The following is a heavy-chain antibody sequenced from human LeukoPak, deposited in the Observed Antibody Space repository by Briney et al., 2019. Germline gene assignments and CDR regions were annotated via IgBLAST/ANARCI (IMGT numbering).Heavy chain of an antibody. V-gene: IGHV3-7*01. CDR1: GCTFSSYW. CDR2: IKQDGSEK. CDR3: ARTPPLTQPYYYYYMDV. D-gene: IGHD1-14*01. J-gene: IGHJ6*03. Sequence: GGSLRLSCAASGCTFSSYWMSWVRQAPGKGLEWVANIKQDGSEKYYVDSVKGRFTISRDNAKNSLYLQMNSLRAEDTAVYYCARTPPLTQPYYYYYMDVWGKGTTVTISS.